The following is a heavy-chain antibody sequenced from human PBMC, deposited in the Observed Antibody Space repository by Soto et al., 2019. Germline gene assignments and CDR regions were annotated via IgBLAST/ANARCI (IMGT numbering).Heavy chain of an antibody. CDR2: IFYTGST. D-gene: IGHD6-13*01. V-gene: IGHV4-39*01. CDR3: ARPQPVGAAAGKGWFVP. Sequence: QLQLQESGPGLVKPSETLSLTCTVSGGSVDSNRYYWAWIRQPPGKGLEWIGSIFYTGSTYYSPSRACRFIISVAPSKHQFSLELTSVTAADMAMYYCARPQPVGAAAGKGWFVPWGQGTLVTVSS. CDR1: GGSVDSNRYY. J-gene: IGHJ5*02.